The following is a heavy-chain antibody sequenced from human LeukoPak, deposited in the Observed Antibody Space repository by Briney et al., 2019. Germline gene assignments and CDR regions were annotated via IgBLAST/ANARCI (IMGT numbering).Heavy chain of an antibody. CDR1: GGTFSSYA. CDR3: ATSDYYDSSGYYY. Sequence: SVKVSCKASGGTFSSYAISWVRQAPGQGLEWLGKIIPIVGVANSAQKFQGRVTITTDESTSTACMELSSLRSEDTAVYYCATSDYYDSSGYYYWGQGTLVTVSS. CDR2: IIPIVGVA. D-gene: IGHD3-22*01. V-gene: IGHV1-69*04. J-gene: IGHJ4*02.